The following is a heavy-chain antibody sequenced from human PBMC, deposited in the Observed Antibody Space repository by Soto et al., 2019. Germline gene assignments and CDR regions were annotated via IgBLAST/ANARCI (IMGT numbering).Heavy chain of an antibody. Sequence: ASVKVSCKASGFTFTSSAVQWVRQARGQRLEWIGWIVVGSGNTNYAQKFQERVTITRDMSTSTAYMELSSLRSEDTAVYYCAAPAGYSSGWSRDFDYWGQGTLVTVSS. V-gene: IGHV1-58*01. D-gene: IGHD6-19*01. CDR1: GFTFTSSA. CDR2: IVVGSGNT. J-gene: IGHJ4*02. CDR3: AAPAGYSSGWSRDFDY.